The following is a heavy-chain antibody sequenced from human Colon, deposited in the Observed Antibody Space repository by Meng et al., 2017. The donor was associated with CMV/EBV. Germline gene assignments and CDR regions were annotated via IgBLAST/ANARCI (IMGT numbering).Heavy chain of an antibody. CDR3: ARVLVPAAIPPQNYYGMDV. Sequence: GSLRRSCTVSGGSISSDYWSWIRQPPGKGLEWIGYINHRGSTDYNPSLKSRVTMSVDTSKNQFSLKLTSVTATDTAVYYCARVLVPAAIPPQNYYGMDVWGQGTTVTVSS. D-gene: IGHD2-2*01. CDR1: GGSISSDY. V-gene: IGHV4-59*01. J-gene: IGHJ6*02. CDR2: INHRGST.